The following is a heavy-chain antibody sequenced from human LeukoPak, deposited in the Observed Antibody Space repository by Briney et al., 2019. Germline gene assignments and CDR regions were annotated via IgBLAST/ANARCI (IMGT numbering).Heavy chain of an antibody. CDR3: ARYDTSEGYFDP. CDR1: GDSVASNSAA. Sequence: SQTLSLTCVISGDSVASNSAAWDWIRQSPSRGLEWLGRTYYKSRWYSGYAVFVKSRITISPHTSKNHFSLQLNSVTPEDTAAYYCARYDTSEGYFDPWGQGTLVTVSS. J-gene: IGHJ5*02. CDR2: TYYKSRWYS. V-gene: IGHV6-1*01. D-gene: IGHD3-22*01.